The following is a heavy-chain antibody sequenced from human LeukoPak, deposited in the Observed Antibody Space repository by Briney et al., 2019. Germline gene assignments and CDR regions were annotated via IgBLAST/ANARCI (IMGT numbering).Heavy chain of an antibody. J-gene: IGHJ6*03. V-gene: IGHV4-34*01. CDR3: ARDETYSSDWQSNHYYYYMDV. CDR2: INHSGST. Sequence: SETLSLTCAVYGGSFSGYYWSWIRQPPGKGLEWIGEINHSGSTNYNPSLKSRVTISVDTSKNQFSLKLSSVTAADTAMYYCARDETYSSDWQSNHYYYYMDVWGIGTTVTVSS. CDR1: GGSFSGYY. D-gene: IGHD6-19*01.